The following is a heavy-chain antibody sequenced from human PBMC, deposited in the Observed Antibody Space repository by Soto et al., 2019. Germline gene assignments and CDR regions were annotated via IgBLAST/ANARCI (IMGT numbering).Heavy chain of an antibody. CDR3: ARRYYSDSSGYYVGD. Sequence: QVQLRESGPRLVKPSGTLSLTCAVSGSSITSSNWWTWVRPPPGKGLEWIGERYHSGSSNYNPSLKSRVTISVDKSKNQFFLKLTSVTAAYKAVYYCARRYYSDSSGYYVGDWGQGTLVTVSS. D-gene: IGHD3-22*01. CDR2: RYHSGSS. V-gene: IGHV4-4*02. CDR1: GSSITSSNW. J-gene: IGHJ4*02.